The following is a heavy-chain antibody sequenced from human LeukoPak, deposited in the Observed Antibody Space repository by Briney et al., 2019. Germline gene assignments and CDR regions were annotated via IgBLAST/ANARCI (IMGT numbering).Heavy chain of an antibody. V-gene: IGHV4-61*05. CDR1: GGSISSSSYY. Sequence: SETLSLTCTVSGGSISSSSYYWGWIRQPPGKGLEWIGYIYTSGSTNYNPSLKSRVTISVDTSKNQFSLKLSSVTAADTAVYYCARRTGYSSGAFDYWDQGTLVTVSS. D-gene: IGHD6-19*01. J-gene: IGHJ4*02. CDR2: IYTSGST. CDR3: ARRTGYSSGAFDY.